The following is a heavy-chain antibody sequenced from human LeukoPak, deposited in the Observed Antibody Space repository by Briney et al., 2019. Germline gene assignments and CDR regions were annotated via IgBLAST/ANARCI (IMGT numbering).Heavy chain of an antibody. Sequence: GGSLRLSCAASGFTFSTYWMTWVRQAPGKGLEWVANIKKDGGEHYYADSLKGRFTISRENAKNSLYRQMNSVRAEDTAIYYCARVLEGDWGQGTLVFVAS. CDR2: IKKDGGEH. V-gene: IGHV3-7*05. D-gene: IGHD3-3*02. CDR3: ARVLEGD. CDR1: GFTFSTYW. J-gene: IGHJ4*02.